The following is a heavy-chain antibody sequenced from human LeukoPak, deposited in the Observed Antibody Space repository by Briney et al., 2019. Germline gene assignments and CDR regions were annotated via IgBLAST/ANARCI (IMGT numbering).Heavy chain of an antibody. CDR1: GYTFTSYY. D-gene: IGHD6-13*01. CDR2: INPSGGST. Sequence: GASVKVSCKASGYTFTSYYMHWVRQAPGQGLEWMGIINPSGGSTSYTQKSQGRVTMTRDTSTNTVYMELSSLRSADTAVYYCARDHEQQLVLRGGYFDYWGQGTLVTVSS. V-gene: IGHV1-46*01. CDR3: ARDHEQQLVLRGGYFDY. J-gene: IGHJ4*02.